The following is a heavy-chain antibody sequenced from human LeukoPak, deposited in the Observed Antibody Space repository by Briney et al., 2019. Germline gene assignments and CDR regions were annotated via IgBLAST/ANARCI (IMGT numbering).Heavy chain of an antibody. CDR3: ARDNNRSLKFSSFDY. J-gene: IGHJ4*02. D-gene: IGHD1-14*01. CDR2: ISTEDGNK. Sequence: GASVTVSRKASGYTFTWYGIRWVRQAPGQGLEWMGWISTEDGNKNYSQKRQGRLTMNRDTSTSTAYMELRTVRSDDTAVYYCARDNNRSLKFSSFDYWGQGTMVTVSS. CDR1: GYTFTWYG. V-gene: IGHV1-18*01.